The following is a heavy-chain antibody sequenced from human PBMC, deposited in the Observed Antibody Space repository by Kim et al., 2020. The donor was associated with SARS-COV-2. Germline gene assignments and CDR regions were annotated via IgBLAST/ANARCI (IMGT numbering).Heavy chain of an antibody. CDR3: ANGGSSSSWAHLY. CDR1: GSTFSSYG. J-gene: IGHJ4*02. Sequence: GGSLRLSCAASGSTFSSYGMHWVRQAPGKGLEWVAVIWYDGSKKYYVDSVKVRFTISRDNSKNTLYLQMNSLRSEDTAVYYCANGGSSSSWAHLYWGQGTLVTVSS. D-gene: IGHD2-2*01. V-gene: IGHV3-33*06. CDR2: IWYDGSKK.